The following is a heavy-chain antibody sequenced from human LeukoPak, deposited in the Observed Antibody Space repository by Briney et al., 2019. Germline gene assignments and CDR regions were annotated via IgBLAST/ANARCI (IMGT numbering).Heavy chain of an antibody. J-gene: IGHJ4*02. Sequence: SETLSLTCTVSVGPMSSYYWSWIRQPAGKGLEWIGRIFASGSTNYNPPLKSRVTISVDRSKNHFSLWRTSVTAADTAVYYCARGPSVRAGTGLDYWGQGALVTVSS. CDR3: ARGPSVRAGTGLDY. V-gene: IGHV4-4*07. CDR2: IFASGST. CDR1: VGPMSSYY. D-gene: IGHD6-13*01.